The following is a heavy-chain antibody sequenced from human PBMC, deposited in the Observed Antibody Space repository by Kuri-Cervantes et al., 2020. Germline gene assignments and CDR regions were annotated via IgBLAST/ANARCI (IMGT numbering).Heavy chain of an antibody. J-gene: IGHJ4*02. Sequence: ASVKVSCKVSGYTLTELSMHWVRQAPGKGLEWMGGFDPEDGETIYAQKFQGRVTMTEDTSTSTAYMELRSLRSDDTAVYYCARDGLVGATMWAPDLFDYWGQGTLVTVSS. CDR3: ARDGLVGATMWAPDLFDY. CDR1: GYTLTELS. D-gene: IGHD1-26*01. V-gene: IGHV1-24*01. CDR2: FDPEDGET.